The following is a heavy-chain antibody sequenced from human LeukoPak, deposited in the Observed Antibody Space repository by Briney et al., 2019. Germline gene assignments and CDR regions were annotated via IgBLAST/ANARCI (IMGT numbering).Heavy chain of an antibody. CDR3: AGKQFLEWLLPPNYYYYMDV. D-gene: IGHD3-3*01. J-gene: IGHJ6*03. CDR2: ITPIFGTA. CDR1: GGTFSSYA. V-gene: IGHV1-69*13. Sequence: ASVKVSCKASGGTFSSYAISWVRQAPGQGLEWMGGITPIFGTANYAQKFQGRVTITADESTSTAYMELSSLRSEDTAVYYCAGKQFLEWLLPPNYYYYMDVWGKGTTVTVSS.